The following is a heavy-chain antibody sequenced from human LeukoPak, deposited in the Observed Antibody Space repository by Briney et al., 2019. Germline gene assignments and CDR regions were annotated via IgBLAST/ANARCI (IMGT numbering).Heavy chain of an antibody. CDR2: ISWNSGSI. J-gene: IGHJ4*02. Sequence: SGRSLRLSCAASGFTFSDYAMHWVRQAPGKGLEWVSGISWNSGSIGYADSVKGRFTISRDNAKNSLYLQMNSLRAEDMALYYCAKDIGASGYYYGFVDYWGQGTLVTVSS. D-gene: IGHD3-22*01. CDR1: GFTFSDYA. V-gene: IGHV3-9*03. CDR3: AKDIGASGYYYGFVDY.